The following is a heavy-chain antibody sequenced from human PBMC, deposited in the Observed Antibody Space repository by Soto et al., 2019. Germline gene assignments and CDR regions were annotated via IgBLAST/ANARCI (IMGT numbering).Heavy chain of an antibody. CDR1: GYTFTSYG. J-gene: IGHJ6*03. V-gene: IGHV1-18*01. CDR2: ISAYNGNT. D-gene: IGHD1-1*01. Sequence: QVQLVQSGAEVKKPGASVKVSCKASGYTFTSYGISWVRQAPGQGLEWMGWISAYNGNTNYAQKLQGRVTMTTDTSTSTAYMELRSLRSDDTAVYYCARVPSPGFRTAKIYYYYYYMDVWDKGTTVTVSS. CDR3: ARVPSPGFRTAKIYYYYYYMDV.